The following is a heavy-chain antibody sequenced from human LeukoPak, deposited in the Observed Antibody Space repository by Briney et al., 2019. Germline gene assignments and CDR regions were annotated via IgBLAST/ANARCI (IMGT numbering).Heavy chain of an antibody. Sequence: GGSLQISCKGSGYSFTSYWIGWVRQMPGKGLEWMGIIYAHDSDTRYSPSFQGQVTISADKSISTAYLQWSSLKASDTAMYYCARSSESLSAFDIWGQGTLVTVSS. D-gene: IGHD2-2*01. CDR1: GYSFTSYW. J-gene: IGHJ3*02. V-gene: IGHV5-51*01. CDR2: IYAHDSDT. CDR3: ARSSESLSAFDI.